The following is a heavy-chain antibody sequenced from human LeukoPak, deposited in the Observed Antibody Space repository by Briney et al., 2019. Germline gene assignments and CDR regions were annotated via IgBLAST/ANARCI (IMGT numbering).Heavy chain of an antibody. V-gene: IGHV3-15*01. D-gene: IGHD3-3*01. CDR1: GFTFSNAW. CDR3: TTFPGGRSRFLSNDY. Sequence: PGGSLRLSCAASGFTFSNAWMSWVRQAPGKGLEWVGRIKSKTGGGTTDYAAPVKGRFTISRDDSKNTLYLQMNSLKTEDTAVYYCTTFPGGRSRFLSNDYWGQGTLVTVSS. J-gene: IGHJ4*02. CDR2: IKSKTGGGTT.